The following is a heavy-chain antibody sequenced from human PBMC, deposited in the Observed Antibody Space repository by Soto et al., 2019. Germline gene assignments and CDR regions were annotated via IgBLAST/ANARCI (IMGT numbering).Heavy chain of an antibody. V-gene: IGHV3-33*01. CDR2: ILYDGSSK. CDR1: GFTFSSYG. CDR3: ARLKLVAGRNRFDP. D-gene: IGHD6-19*01. Sequence: QVQLVESGGGVVQPGTSLRLSCVTSGFTFSSYGMHWVRQAPGKGLEWVSVILYDGSSKYYADSVKGRFTISRDNSKNTLYLQMNIMRDEDTAVYYCARLKLVAGRNRFDPWGQGTLVTVSS. J-gene: IGHJ5*02.